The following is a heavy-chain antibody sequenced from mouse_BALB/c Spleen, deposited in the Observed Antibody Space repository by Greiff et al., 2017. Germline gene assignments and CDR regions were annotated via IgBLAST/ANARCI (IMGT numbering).Heavy chain of an antibody. D-gene: IGHD1-1*01. CDR3: ARDYYGSSYAY. J-gene: IGHJ3*01. Sequence: EVMLVESGPGLVKPSQSLSLTCTVTGYSITSDYAWNWIRQFPGNKLEWMGYISYSGSTSYNPSLKSRISITRDTSKNQFFLQLNSVTTEDTATYYCARDYYGSSYAYWGQGTLVTVSA. CDR2: ISYSGST. V-gene: IGHV3-2*02. CDR1: GYSITSDYA.